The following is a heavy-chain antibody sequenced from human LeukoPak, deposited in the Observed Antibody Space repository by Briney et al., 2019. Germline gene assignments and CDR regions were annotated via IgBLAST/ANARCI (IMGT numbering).Heavy chain of an antibody. CDR1: GFTFTTYG. D-gene: IGHD1-14*01. J-gene: IGHJ5*02. Sequence: GGTLRLSCVASGFTFTTYGMNWVRQAPGKGLEWVSGITGSGDRTYYADSVKGRFTIYRDNSKNTLYLQMNSLRAEDTAVYYCARNTRNWFDPWGQGTLVTVSS. CDR2: ITGSGDRT. CDR3: ARNTRNWFDP. V-gene: IGHV3-23*01.